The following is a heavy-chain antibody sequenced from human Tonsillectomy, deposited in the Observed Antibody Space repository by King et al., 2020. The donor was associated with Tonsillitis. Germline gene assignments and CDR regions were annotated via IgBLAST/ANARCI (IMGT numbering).Heavy chain of an antibody. CDR2: IIPIFGTT. Sequence: QLVQSGAEVKKPGSTVKVSCKASGGTFNRYAISWVRQAPGQGLEWMGVIIPIFGTTHYAQKFQGRVTITADESTNTACMELSSLRSEDTAVYYCARDTAYCGHDCTYGMDVWGQGTTVTVSS. CDR1: GGTFNRYA. D-gene: IGHD2-21*02. J-gene: IGHJ6*02. V-gene: IGHV1-69*01. CDR3: ARDTAYCGHDCTYGMDV.